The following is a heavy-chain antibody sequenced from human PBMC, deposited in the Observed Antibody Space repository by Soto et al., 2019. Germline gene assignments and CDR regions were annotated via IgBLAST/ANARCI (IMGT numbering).Heavy chain of an antibody. V-gene: IGHV1-18*01. CDR3: ARDGRYSGSYGGYYFDY. Sequence: ASVKVSCKASGYTFTIYGISWVRQAPGQGLEWMGWISANTGNTNFAQKLQGRVTMTTDTSTSTAYMELRSLRSDDTAVYYCARDGRYSGSYGGYYFDYWGQGTLVTV. D-gene: IGHD1-26*01. CDR2: ISANTGNT. J-gene: IGHJ4*02. CDR1: GYTFTIYG.